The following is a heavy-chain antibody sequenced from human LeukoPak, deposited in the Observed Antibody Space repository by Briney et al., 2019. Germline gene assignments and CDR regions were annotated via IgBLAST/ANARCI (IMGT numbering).Heavy chain of an antibody. CDR2: IRYDGITK. Sequence: GGSLRLSCAASGFSFSGYGMHWVRQVPGKRLEWVAFIRYDGITKFYIDSVKGRFAISRDNSKNTLSLQMNSLRTEDTAVYYCAALHTGTFVDYWGQGTLVTVSS. J-gene: IGHJ4*02. CDR3: AALHTGTFVDY. CDR1: GFSFSGYG. V-gene: IGHV3-30*02. D-gene: IGHD4-17*01.